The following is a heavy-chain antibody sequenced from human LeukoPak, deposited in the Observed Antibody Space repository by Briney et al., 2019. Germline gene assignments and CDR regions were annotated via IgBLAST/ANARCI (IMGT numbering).Heavy chain of an antibody. V-gene: IGHV4-4*07. Sequence: SETLSLTCTVSGGSISSYYWSWIRQPAGKGLEWIGRIYTSGSANYNPSLKSRVTISVDKSKNQFSLKLSSVTAADTAVYYCARVVAVAAPIDYWGQGTLVTVSS. CDR2: IYTSGSA. D-gene: IGHD6-19*01. CDR1: GGSISSYY. CDR3: ARVVAVAAPIDY. J-gene: IGHJ4*02.